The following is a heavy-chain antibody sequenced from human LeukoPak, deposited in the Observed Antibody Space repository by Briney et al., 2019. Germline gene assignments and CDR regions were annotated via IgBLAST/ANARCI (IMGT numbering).Heavy chain of an antibody. V-gene: IGHV4-59*12. Sequence: SETLSLTCTVSGGSIRSYYWSWIRQTPGKGLEWIGYIYYSGSTKYNPSLKSRVFMSLDTSRNQFSLKLSSVTAADTAVYYCASSGATGDYWGQETLVTVSS. CDR1: GGSIRSYY. J-gene: IGHJ4*02. D-gene: IGHD1-26*01. CDR3: ASSGATGDY. CDR2: IYYSGST.